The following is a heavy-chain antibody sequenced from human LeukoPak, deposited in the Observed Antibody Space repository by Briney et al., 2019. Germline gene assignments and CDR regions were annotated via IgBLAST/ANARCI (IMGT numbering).Heavy chain of an antibody. V-gene: IGHV1-46*01. J-gene: IGHJ3*02. CDR1: GYTFTSYY. CDR2: INPSGGST. CDR3: ARERDSGDAFDI. D-gene: IGHD6-19*01. Sequence: ASVKVSCKASGYTFTSYYMHWVRQAPGQGLEWMGIINPSGGSTSYAQKFQGRVTMTRDTSINTAYMELSRLRSDDTAVYYCARERDSGDAFDIWGQGTMVIVSS.